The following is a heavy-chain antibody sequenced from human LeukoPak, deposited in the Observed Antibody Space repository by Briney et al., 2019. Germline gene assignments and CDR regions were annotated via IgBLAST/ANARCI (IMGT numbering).Heavy chain of an antibody. V-gene: IGHV3-30*02. CDR2: IRYDGSNK. CDR1: GFTFRSYA. D-gene: IGHD4-17*01. J-gene: IGHJ5*02. Sequence: GGSLRLSCAASGFTFRSYAMSWVRQAPGKGLEWVAFIRYDGSNKYYADSVKGRFTISRDNSKNTLYLQMNSLRAEGTAVYYCAKDFIAVSTVTTGWFDPWGQGTLVTVSS. CDR3: AKDFIAVSTVTTGWFDP.